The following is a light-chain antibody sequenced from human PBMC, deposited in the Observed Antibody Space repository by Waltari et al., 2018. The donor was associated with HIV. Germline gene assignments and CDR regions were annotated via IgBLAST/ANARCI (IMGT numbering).Light chain of an antibody. CDR3: GTWDGSLTIAV. J-gene: IGLJ3*02. V-gene: IGLV1-51*01. Sequence: QSVLTQPPSVSAAPGQKVIISCSGSSSNIKTNSVSWYQQLTGTAPELLIYDKETRPSDSPGRFSASKSGTSATLVTAGLQTGDEADYYCGTWDGSLTIAVFGGGTKLTGL. CDR2: DKE. CDR1: SSNIKTNS.